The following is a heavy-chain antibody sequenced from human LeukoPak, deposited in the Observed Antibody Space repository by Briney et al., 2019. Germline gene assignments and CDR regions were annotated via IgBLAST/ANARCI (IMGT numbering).Heavy chain of an antibody. D-gene: IGHD2-2*01. J-gene: IGHJ6*03. V-gene: IGHV1-2*02. CDR2: INPNSDGT. CDR1: GYTFTSYG. Sequence: ASVKVSCKASGYTFTSYGISWVRQAPGQGLEWMGWINPNSDGTNYAQKFQGRVTMTRDTSISTAYMELSRLRSDDTAVYYCARARYCSSTSCSTSNYYYYMDVWGKGTTVTVSS. CDR3: ARARYCSSTSCSTSNYYYYMDV.